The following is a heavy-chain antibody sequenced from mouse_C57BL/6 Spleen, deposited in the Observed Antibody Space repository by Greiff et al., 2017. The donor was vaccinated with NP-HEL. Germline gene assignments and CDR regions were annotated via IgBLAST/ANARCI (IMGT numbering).Heavy chain of an antibody. J-gene: IGHJ3*01. CDR3: VRLGDYGEAY. CDR1: GFSFNTYA. V-gene: IGHV10-1*01. CDR2: IRSKSNNYAT. Sequence: EVQRVESGGGLVQPKGSLKLSCAASGFSFNTYAMNWVRQAPGKGLEWVARIRSKSNNYATYYADSVKDRFTISRDDSESMLYLQMNNLKTEDTAMYYCVRLGDYGEAYWGQGTLVTVSA. D-gene: IGHD1-1*01.